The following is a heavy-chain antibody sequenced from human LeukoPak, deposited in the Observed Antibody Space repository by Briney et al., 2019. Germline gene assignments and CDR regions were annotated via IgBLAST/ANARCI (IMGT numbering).Heavy chain of an antibody. D-gene: IGHD4-17*01. J-gene: IGHJ4*02. V-gene: IGHV3-21*01. CDR1: GFTFNTYD. CDR3: ARGSTVTTNPLFDY. Sequence: GGSLRLSCAAPGFTFNTYDMNWVRQAPGKGLEWVSTIRSSSSNTYYADSVKGRFTISRDNAKNSLYLQMNSLRAEDTAVYYCARGSTVTTNPLFDYWGQGTLVTVSS. CDR2: IRSSSSNT.